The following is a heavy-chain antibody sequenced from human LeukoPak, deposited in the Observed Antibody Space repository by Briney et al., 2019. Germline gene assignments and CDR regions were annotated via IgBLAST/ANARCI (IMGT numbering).Heavy chain of an antibody. CDR3: ARDGYNPGGFDY. V-gene: IGHV3-74*01. CDR1: GFTFSSYW. J-gene: IGHJ4*02. D-gene: IGHD5-24*01. Sequence: GGSLRLSCAASGFTFSSYWMHWVRQAPGKGLVWVSRINSDGSYTSYADSVKGRITISRDNAKNSLFLQMNSLRAEDTAVYYCARDGYNPGGFDYWGQGTLVTVSS. CDR2: INSDGSYT.